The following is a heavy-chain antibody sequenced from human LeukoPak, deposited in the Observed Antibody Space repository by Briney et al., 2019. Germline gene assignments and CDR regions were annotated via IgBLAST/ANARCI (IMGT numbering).Heavy chain of an antibody. CDR1: GFTFSDYY. D-gene: IGHD6-19*01. V-gene: IGHV3-11*04. CDR3: VREIRAVAAPLDY. J-gene: IGHJ4*02. CDR2: ISSSGSTI. Sequence: GGSLRLSCAASGFTFSDYYMSWIRQAPGKGLEWVSYISSSGSTIYYADSVKGRFTISRDNAKNSLYLQMNSLRAEDTAVYYCVREIRAVAAPLDYWGQGTLVTVSS.